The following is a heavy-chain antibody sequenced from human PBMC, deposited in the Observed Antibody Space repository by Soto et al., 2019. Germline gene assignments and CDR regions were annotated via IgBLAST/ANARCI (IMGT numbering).Heavy chain of an antibody. CDR1: GYTFTGYY. CDR3: PRSHPEIVLEPFRDY. Sequence: ASVKVACKAAGYTFTGYYMHWGRQAPGQGLEWMGWINAGNGDTNYAQKFQGRVTMTRDTSASTAYMELSSLRSEDTAVYYCPRSHPEIVLEPFRDYWGQGTLVTVSS. D-gene: IGHD3-22*01. J-gene: IGHJ4*02. CDR2: INAGNGDT. V-gene: IGHV1-2*02.